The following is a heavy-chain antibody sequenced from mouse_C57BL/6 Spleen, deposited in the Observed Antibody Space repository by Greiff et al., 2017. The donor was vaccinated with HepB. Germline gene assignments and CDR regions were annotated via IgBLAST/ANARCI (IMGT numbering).Heavy chain of an antibody. CDR2: ISNDGSN. CDR1: GYSITSGYY. CDR3: ARGGSHFDY. Sequence: DVHLVESGPGLVKPSQSLSLSCSVTGYSITSGYYWNWIRQFPGNKLEWMGYISNDGSNNYNPSLKNRISITRDTSKNQYFLQLNSVTAEDTATYCCARGGSHFDYWGQGTTLTVSS. J-gene: IGHJ2*01. V-gene: IGHV3-6*01.